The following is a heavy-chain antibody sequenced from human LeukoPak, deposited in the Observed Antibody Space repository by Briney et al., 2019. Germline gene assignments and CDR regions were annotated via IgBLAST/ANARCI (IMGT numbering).Heavy chain of an antibody. CDR1: GYTFTSYG. Sequence: GASVKVSCKTSGYTFTSYGISWVRQAPGQVLEWMGWISAYNGNTNYAQKVQGRVTMTTDTSTSTAYMELRSLRSDDTAVYYCARDGRPGWNYAIDYWGRGTLVTVSS. CDR2: ISAYNGNT. D-gene: IGHD1-7*01. CDR3: ARDGRPGWNYAIDY. J-gene: IGHJ4*02. V-gene: IGHV1-18*01.